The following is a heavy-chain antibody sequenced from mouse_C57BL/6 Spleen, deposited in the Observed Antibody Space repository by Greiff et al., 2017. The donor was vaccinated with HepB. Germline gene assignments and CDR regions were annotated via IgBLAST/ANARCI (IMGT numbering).Heavy chain of an antibody. CDR3: ARLTPYAMDY. D-gene: IGHD4-1*01. CDR2: ISSGSSTI. J-gene: IGHJ4*01. V-gene: IGHV5-17*01. Sequence: EVMLVESGGGLVKPGGSLKLSCAASGFTFSDYGMHWVRQAPEKGLEWVAYISSGSSTIYYADTVKGRFTISRDNAKNTLFLQMTSLRSKDTAMYYCARLTPYAMDYWGQGTSVTVSS. CDR1: GFTFSDYG.